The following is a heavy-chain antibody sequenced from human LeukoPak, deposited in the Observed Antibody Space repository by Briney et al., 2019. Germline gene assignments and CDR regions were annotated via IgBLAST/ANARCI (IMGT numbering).Heavy chain of an antibody. D-gene: IGHD3-3*01. CDR1: GYTLTELS. CDR3: PTRGVYRFLECLPPPYYYYGMDV. Sequence: ASVKVSCKVSGYTLTELSMHWVRQAPGKGLEWMGGFDPEDGETIYAQKFQGRVTMTEDTSTDTAYMELSSLRSEDTAVYYFPTRGVYRFLECLPPPYYYYGMDVWGQGTTVTVSS. J-gene: IGHJ6*02. V-gene: IGHV1-24*01. CDR2: FDPEDGET.